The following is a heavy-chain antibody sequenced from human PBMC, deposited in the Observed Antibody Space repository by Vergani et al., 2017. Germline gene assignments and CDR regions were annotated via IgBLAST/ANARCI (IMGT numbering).Heavy chain of an antibody. CDR1: GFTFSSYA. V-gene: IGHV3-30-3*01. D-gene: IGHD6-19*01. J-gene: IGHJ2*01. CDR2: ISYDGSNK. CDR3: VRVYLAVAVNGYCDL. Sequence: QVQLVESGGGVVQPGRSLRLSCAASGFTFSSYAMHWVRQAPGKGLEWVAVISYDGSNKYYADSVKGRFTSSRDNSKTTLYLQMISLKAEDTAVSYCVRVYLAVAVNGYCDLWGRGTLVTVSS.